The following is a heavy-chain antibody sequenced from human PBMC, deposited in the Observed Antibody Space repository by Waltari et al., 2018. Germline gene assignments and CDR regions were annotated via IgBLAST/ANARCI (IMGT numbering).Heavy chain of an antibody. CDR2: IYYSGST. CDR3: ARRFFSVSLGFDY. D-gene: IGHD3-3*01. V-gene: IGHV4-39*07. Sequence: QLQLQESGPGLVKPSATLSLTCTVSGGSISSRRYYWGWIGQPPGKGLEWIGSIYYSGSTYYNPSLKSRVTISVDTSKNQFSLKLSSVTAADTAVYYCARRFFSVSLGFDYWGQGTLVTVSS. CDR1: GGSISSRRYY. J-gene: IGHJ4*02.